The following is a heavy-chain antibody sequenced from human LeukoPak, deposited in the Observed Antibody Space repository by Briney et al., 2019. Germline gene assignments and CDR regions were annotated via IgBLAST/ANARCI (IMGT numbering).Heavy chain of an antibody. D-gene: IGHD3-16*01. CDR2: ISYDGSNE. J-gene: IGHJ3*02. CDR1: GFTFSSYG. V-gene: IGHV3-30*18. CDR3: AKDLAEKYAFDI. Sequence: GRSLRLSCAASGFTFSSYGMHWVRQAPGKGLEWVAVISYDGSNEYYADSVKGRFTISRDNSKNTLYLQMNSLRAEDTAVYYCAKDLAEKYAFDIWGQGTMVTVSS.